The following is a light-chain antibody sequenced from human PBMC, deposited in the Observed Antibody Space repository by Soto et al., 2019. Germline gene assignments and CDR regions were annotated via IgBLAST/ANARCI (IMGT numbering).Light chain of an antibody. CDR2: AAS. V-gene: IGKV1-27*01. CDR3: KKYNSAPLT. CDR1: QGISNY. Sequence: DIQMTQSPSSLSASVGYRVTISRPESQGISNYLAWYQQKPGKVPKLLIYAASTLQSGVPSRFSGSGSGTDFTLTISSLQTEDVATYYCKKYNSAPLTFGGGTKVDIK. J-gene: IGKJ4*01.